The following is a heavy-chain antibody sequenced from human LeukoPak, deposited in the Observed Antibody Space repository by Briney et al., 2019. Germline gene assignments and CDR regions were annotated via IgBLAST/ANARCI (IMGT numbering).Heavy chain of an antibody. CDR2: INPNSGGT. Sequence: ASVKVSCKASGYTFTGYYMHWVRQAPGQGLEWMGWINPNSGGTNYAQKFQGRVTMTRDTSISTAYMELSRLRSDDTAVYYCARDVSYYDPLDPWGQGTLVTVSS. CDR1: GYTFTGYY. CDR3: ARDVSYYDPLDP. V-gene: IGHV1-2*02. J-gene: IGHJ5*02. D-gene: IGHD3-22*01.